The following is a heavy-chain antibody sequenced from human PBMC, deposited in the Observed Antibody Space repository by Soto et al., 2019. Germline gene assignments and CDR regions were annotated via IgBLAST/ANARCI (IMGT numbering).Heavy chain of an antibody. V-gene: IGHV1-69*13. CDR2: IIPIFGTA. Sequence: SVKVSFKACGGTFSSYAISWLRQAPGQGLEWMGGIIPIFGTANYAQKFQGRVTITADESTSTAYMELSSLRSEDTAVYYCARDRAKGVIFYFDYWGQGTLVTVSS. CDR3: ARDRAKGVIFYFDY. CDR1: GGTFSSYA. J-gene: IGHJ4*02. D-gene: IGHD3-10*01.